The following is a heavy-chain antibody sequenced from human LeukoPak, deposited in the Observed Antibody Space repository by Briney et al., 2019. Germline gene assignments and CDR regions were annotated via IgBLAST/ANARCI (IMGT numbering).Heavy chain of an antibody. CDR2: IIPIFGTA. Sequence: GASVKVSCKASGGTFSSYAISWVRQAPGQGLEWMGGIIPIFGTANYARKFQGRVTITTDESTSTAYMELSSLRSEDTAVYYCARDYHDFWSGYYASWFDPWGQGTMVTVSS. V-gene: IGHV1-69*05. J-gene: IGHJ3*01. CDR3: ARDYHDFWSGYYASWFDP. CDR1: GGTFSSYA. D-gene: IGHD3-3*01.